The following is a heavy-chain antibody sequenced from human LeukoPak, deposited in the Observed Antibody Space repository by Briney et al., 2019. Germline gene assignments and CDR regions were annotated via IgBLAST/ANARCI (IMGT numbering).Heavy chain of an antibody. J-gene: IGHJ4*02. D-gene: IGHD2-15*01. CDR3: AKGEGLLGYCSGGSCYLPSY. Sequence: GGSLRLSCAASGFTFSSYVMGWVRQAPGKGLEWVSSISGNGGSTNYADSVKGRLTISRDTSKNTLYLQMNSLRAEDTAVYYCAKGEGLLGYCSGGSCYLPSYWGQGTLVTVSS. CDR2: ISGNGGST. CDR1: GFTFSSYV. V-gene: IGHV3-23*01.